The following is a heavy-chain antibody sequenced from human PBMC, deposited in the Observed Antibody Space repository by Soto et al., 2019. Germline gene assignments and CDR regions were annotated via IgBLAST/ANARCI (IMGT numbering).Heavy chain of an antibody. V-gene: IGHV4-31*03. CDR1: GGSFSSEIYY. D-gene: IGHD3-22*01. Sequence: TLSLTCSVSGGSFSSEIYYWTWIRQHPGKGPEWTGHIYYSGSTYYNPSLKSRVTISLDMSKNQFSLKLTSVSAADTAVYYCARGYDYDSGGYLFDYWGQGTLVIVSP. J-gene: IGHJ4*02. CDR3: ARGYDYDSGGYLFDY. CDR2: IYYSGST.